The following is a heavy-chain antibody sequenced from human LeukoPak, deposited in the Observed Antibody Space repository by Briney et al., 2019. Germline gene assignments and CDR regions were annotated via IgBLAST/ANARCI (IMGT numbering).Heavy chain of an antibody. CDR1: GLTFNTYG. CDR3: VGTVPSAPTQGWDY. V-gene: IGHV3-30*03. J-gene: IGHJ4*02. CDR2: ISYDGSDK. Sequence: PGGPLRLSCAASGLTFNTYGMHWVRQALGKGLEGVAVISYDGSDKYYADSVKGRFTISRDNSKNTLYLQMNSLRAEDTAVYYCVGTVPSAPTQGWDYWGQGTLVTVSS.